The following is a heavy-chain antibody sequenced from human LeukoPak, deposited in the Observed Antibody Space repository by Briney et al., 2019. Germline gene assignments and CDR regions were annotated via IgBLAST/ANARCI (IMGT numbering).Heavy chain of an antibody. Sequence: GGSLRLSCAASGFTFSGFWMSWVRQAPGKGLEWVANINQDGSEKYYVDSVKGRFTISRDNAKSPLYLQMNSLRAEDTAVYYCARGKGLYYFDYWGQGTLVTVSS. V-gene: IGHV3-7*01. CDR3: ARGKGLYYFDY. CDR1: GFTFSGFW. J-gene: IGHJ4*02. CDR2: INQDGSEK.